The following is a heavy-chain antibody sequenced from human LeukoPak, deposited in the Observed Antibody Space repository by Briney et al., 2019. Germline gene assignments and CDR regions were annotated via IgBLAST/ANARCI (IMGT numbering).Heavy chain of an antibody. J-gene: IGHJ4*02. CDR3: ARLSVTMVRGVIPSPPDY. CDR2: IDPIDSYT. CDR1: GYSFPSYW. Sequence: VESLKISCKGSGYSFPSYWISWVRQMPGKGLEWMGRIDPIDSYTNYSPSFPGHVTISADKSISTPCLQWSSLKASDTAMYYCARLSVTMVRGVIPSPPDYWGQGTLVTVSS. V-gene: IGHV5-10-1*01. D-gene: IGHD3-10*01.